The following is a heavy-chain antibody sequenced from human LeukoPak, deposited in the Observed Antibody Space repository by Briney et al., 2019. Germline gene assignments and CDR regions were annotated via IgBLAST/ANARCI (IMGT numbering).Heavy chain of an antibody. CDR2: IYYSGST. CDR1: GGSISSSSYY. Sequence: ASETLSLTCTVSGGSISSSSYYWGWIRQPPGKGLEWIGSIYYSGSTYYNPSLKSRVTISVDTSKNQFSLKLSSVTAADTAVYYCAREGIAVAGPYFDYWGQGTLVTVSS. D-gene: IGHD6-19*01. V-gene: IGHV4-39*07. CDR3: AREGIAVAGPYFDY. J-gene: IGHJ4*02.